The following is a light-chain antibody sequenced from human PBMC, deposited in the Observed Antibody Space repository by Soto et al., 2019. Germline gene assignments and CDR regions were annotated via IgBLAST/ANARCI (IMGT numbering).Light chain of an antibody. V-gene: IGKV3D-15*01. J-gene: IGKJ4*01. CDR2: GAS. CDR3: QQYNNWPQLT. Sequence: EIVMTESPVTLSPCPGVRSTVSCRVSHSVSRSYLAWYQQKPGQAPRLLIFGASDRATGTPDRFSGSGSGTEFTLTISSLQSEDFAVYYCQQYNNWPQLTFGGGTKVDIK. CDR1: HSVSRSY.